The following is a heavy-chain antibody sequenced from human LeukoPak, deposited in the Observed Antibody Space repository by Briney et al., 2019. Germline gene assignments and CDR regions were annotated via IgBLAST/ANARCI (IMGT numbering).Heavy chain of an antibody. CDR2: IISSSSTI. CDR3: ARAGGSGSYHY. D-gene: IGHD3-10*01. Sequence: PGGSLRLSCAASGFTFSSYGMTWVRQAPGKGLEGVSYIISSSSTIYYADSVKGRFTISRDNAKNTLYLQMNSLRAEDTAVYYCARAGGSGSYHYWGKGTLVTVSS. CDR1: GFTFSSYG. V-gene: IGHV3-48*01. J-gene: IGHJ4*02.